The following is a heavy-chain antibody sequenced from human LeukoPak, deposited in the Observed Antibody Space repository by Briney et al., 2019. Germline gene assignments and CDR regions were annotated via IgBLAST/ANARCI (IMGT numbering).Heavy chain of an antibody. CDR3: AREASSAQKVMYDY. CDR2: IYTIGST. CDR1: GGSISSGSYY. Sequence: PSQTLSLTCTVSGGSISSGSYYWSWIRQPAGKGLEWIGRIYTIGSTNYNPSLKSRVTISVDTSKNQFSLKLSSVTAADTAVYYCAREASSAQKVMYDYWGQGTLVTVSS. D-gene: IGHD3-22*01. V-gene: IGHV4-61*02. J-gene: IGHJ4*02.